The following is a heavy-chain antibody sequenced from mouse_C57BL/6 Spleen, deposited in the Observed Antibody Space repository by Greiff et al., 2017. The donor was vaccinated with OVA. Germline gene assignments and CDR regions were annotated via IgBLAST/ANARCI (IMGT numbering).Heavy chain of an antibody. Sequence: QVQLKESGPGLVQPSQSLSITCTVSGFSLTSYGVHWVRQPPGQGLEWLGEIWRGGSSAYNAAFISRLSISKDNSTSHFFFKMNSLQADDAAIYYCAKDSPGFAYWGQGTLVTVSA. V-gene: IGHV2-4*01. J-gene: IGHJ3*01. CDR2: IWRGGSS. CDR3: AKDSPGFAY. CDR1: GFSLTSYG.